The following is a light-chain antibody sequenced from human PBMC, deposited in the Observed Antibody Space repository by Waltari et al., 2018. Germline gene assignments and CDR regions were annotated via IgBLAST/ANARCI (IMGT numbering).Light chain of an antibody. CDR2: EGS. Sequence: QSALTQPASVSGSPGQSITISCTGTSSGVGHNYFVSWYQHHPGKAPKLIIYEGSKRPSGISNHFSGFRAGNMASLTISGLQAEDEADYYCCSYATYSPVLLGGGTKLTVL. CDR1: SSGVGHNYF. CDR3: CSYATYSPVL. J-gene: IGLJ2*01. V-gene: IGLV2-23*01.